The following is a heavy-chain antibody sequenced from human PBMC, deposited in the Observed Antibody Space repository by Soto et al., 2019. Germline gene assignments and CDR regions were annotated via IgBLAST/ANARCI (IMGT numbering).Heavy chain of an antibody. Sequence: GGSLRLSCAASGFTFSSYWMSWVRQAPGKGLEWVANIKQDGSEKYYVESVKGRFTISRDNAKNSLYLQMNSLRAEDTALYYCARVGWNYVYYYYYMDVWGKGTTVTVSS. D-gene: IGHD1-7*01. CDR2: IKQDGSEK. J-gene: IGHJ6*03. CDR3: ARVGWNYVYYYYYMDV. CDR1: GFTFSSYW. V-gene: IGHV3-7*01.